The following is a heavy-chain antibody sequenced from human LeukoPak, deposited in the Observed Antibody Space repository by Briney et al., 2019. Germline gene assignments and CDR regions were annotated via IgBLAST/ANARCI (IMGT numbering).Heavy chain of an antibody. CDR3: AREVLRYFDRLNWFDP. CDR2: IYTSGST. J-gene: IGHJ5*02. CDR1: GGSISSYY. V-gene: IGHV4-4*07. Sequence: KASETLSLTCTVSGGSISSYYWSWIRQPAGKGLEWIGRIYTSGSTNYNPSLKSRVTMSVDTSKNQFSLKLSSVTAADTAVYYCAREVLRYFDRLNWFDPWGQGTLVTVSS. D-gene: IGHD3-9*01.